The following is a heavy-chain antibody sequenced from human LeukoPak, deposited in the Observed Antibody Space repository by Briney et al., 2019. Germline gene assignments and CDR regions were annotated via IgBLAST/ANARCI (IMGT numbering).Heavy chain of an antibody. J-gene: IGHJ6*04. CDR1: GGTFSSYA. V-gene: IGHV1-69*01. CDR2: IIPIFGTA. D-gene: IGHD3-9*01. CDR3: ARTAYDILTGPPYYYYYGMDV. Sequence: SVKVSCKASGGTFSSYAISWVRQAPGQGLEWIGGIIPIFGTANYAQKFQGRVTITADESTSTAYMELSSLRSEDTAFFYNARTAYDILTGPPYYYYYGMDVWGKGTTVTVSS.